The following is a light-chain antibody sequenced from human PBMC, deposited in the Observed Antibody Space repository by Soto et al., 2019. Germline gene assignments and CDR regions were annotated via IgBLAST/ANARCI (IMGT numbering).Light chain of an antibody. CDR2: DAS. CDR3: QQRSNWPPLT. Sequence: EIVLTQSPATLSLSPGERATLSCSASQSVSSYLAWYQQKPGQAPRLLIYDASNRATGIPARFSGSGSGTDFTLTIRRLEPEDVAVYYCQQRSNWPPLTLGGGTKVEIK. CDR1: QSVSSY. V-gene: IGKV3-11*01. J-gene: IGKJ4*01.